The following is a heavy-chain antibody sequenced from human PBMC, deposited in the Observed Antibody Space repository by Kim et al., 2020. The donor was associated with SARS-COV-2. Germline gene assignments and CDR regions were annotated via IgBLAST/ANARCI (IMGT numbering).Heavy chain of an antibody. CDR3: ARGSGEMATIYYFDY. CDR2: INHGGST. J-gene: IGHJ4*02. D-gene: IGHD5-12*01. Sequence: SETLSLTCAVYGGSFSGYYWSWIRQPPGKGLEWIGEINHGGSTNYNPSLKSRVTISVDTSKNQFSLKLSSVTAADTAVYYCARGSGEMATIYYFDYWGQGTLVTVSS. CDR1: GGSFSGYY. V-gene: IGHV4-34*01.